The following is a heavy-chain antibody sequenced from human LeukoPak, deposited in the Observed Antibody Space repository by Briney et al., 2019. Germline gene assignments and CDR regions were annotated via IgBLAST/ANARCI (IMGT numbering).Heavy chain of an antibody. V-gene: IGHV3-23*01. CDR3: ANFPQRREGTTHAFDV. J-gene: IGHJ3*01. Sequence: GGSLRLSCAASGFTFSTYAMSWVRQAPGKGLEWVSAIGNIGGSAYYADSVKGRFTISRDNSKNTLYLQMTSLRAEDTAVYYCANFPQRREGTTHAFDVWGQGTMVTVSS. D-gene: IGHD2-15*01. CDR2: IGNIGGSA. CDR1: GFTFSTYA.